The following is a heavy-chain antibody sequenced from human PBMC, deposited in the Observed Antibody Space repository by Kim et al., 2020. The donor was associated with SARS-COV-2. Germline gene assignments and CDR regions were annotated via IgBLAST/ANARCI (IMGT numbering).Heavy chain of an antibody. D-gene: IGHD6-19*01. CDR3: ARLPDITGWPFDY. V-gene: IGHV4-59*08. CDR2: FSYNKRT. J-gene: IGHJ4*02. Sequence: SETLSLTCTISGASISDDYWTWIRQPPGKGLEWIGYFSYNKRTSYNTSLKSRVSMSLDTSRNQFSLKRNSVTAAATAVYYCARLPDITGWPFDYWAQGT. CDR1: GASISDDY.